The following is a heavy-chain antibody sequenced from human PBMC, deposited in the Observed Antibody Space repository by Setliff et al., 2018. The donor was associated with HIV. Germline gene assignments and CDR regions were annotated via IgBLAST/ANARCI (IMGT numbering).Heavy chain of an antibody. CDR1: GGSISRGAYY. J-gene: IGHJ4*02. D-gene: IGHD1-26*01. CDR3: ATSPAGEILGSRPFYFDY. CDR2: INNSGRI. Sequence: PSETLSLTCTVSGGSISRGAYYWSWIRQHPGKGLEWIAYINNSGRIYYNPSLKSRVTISVDTSKNQFSLKLTSVTAADTAVYYCATSPAGEILGSRPFYFDYWGQGTLVTVSS. V-gene: IGHV4-31*03.